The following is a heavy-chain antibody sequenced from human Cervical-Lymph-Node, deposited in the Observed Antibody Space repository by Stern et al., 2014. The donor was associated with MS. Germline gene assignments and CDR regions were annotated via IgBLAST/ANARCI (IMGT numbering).Heavy chain of an antibody. J-gene: IGHJ4*02. D-gene: IGHD1-26*01. CDR2: INPRGGST. Sequence: VQLVESGAEVKKPGASVNVSCRASGYAFTSYYIHWVRQAPGQGLEWMGIINPRGGSTHHAQKFQGRVTMTRGTSTITVYMKLSTLKSEDTAIYYCARDLGSAPSLRYWGQGTLVTVSS. CDR1: GYAFTSYY. V-gene: IGHV1-46*01. CDR3: ARDLGSAPSLRY.